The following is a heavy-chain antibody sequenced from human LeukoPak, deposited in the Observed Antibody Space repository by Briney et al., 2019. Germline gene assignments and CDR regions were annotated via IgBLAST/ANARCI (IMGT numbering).Heavy chain of an antibody. CDR1: GGSISSQY. J-gene: IGHJ4*02. Sequence: SETLSLTCTLAGGSISSQYWSWIRQPPGKGLEWIGYIYYSGSTNYNPSLKSRVTISVDTSKNQFSLKLSSVTAADTAVYYCARERGDGYNYFDYWGQGTLVTVSS. V-gene: IGHV4-59*11. D-gene: IGHD5-24*01. CDR3: ARERGDGYNYFDY. CDR2: IYYSGST.